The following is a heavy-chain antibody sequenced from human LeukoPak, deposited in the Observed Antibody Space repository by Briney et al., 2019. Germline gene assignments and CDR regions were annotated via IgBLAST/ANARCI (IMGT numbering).Heavy chain of an antibody. D-gene: IGHD4-11*01. CDR3: ARAPLEDYPVTCFDY. J-gene: IGHJ4*02. CDR2: IYYSGST. CDR1: GGSISSGGYY. V-gene: IGHV4-31*03. Sequence: SETLSLTCTVSGGSISSGGYYWSWIRQHPGKGLEWIGYIYYSGSTYYNPSLKSRVTISVDTSKNQFSLKLSSVTAADTAVHYCARAPLEDYPVTCFDYWGQGTLVTVSS.